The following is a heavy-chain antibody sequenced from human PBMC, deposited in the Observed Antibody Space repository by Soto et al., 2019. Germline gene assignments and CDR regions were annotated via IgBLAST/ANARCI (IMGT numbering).Heavy chain of an antibody. CDR1: GYSFSSYW. D-gene: IGHD6-6*01. J-gene: IGHJ6*02. V-gene: IGHV5-51*01. CDR2: IYPGDSDT. Sequence: PGESLKISCRGSGYSFSSYWIAWVRQMPGKGLEWMGIIYPGDSDTRYSPSFQGQVTISADKSVSTAYLQWSSLKASDTAMYYCPIRASSSVTTPYGMYVWGQGTTVTVSS. CDR3: PIRASSSVTTPYGMYV.